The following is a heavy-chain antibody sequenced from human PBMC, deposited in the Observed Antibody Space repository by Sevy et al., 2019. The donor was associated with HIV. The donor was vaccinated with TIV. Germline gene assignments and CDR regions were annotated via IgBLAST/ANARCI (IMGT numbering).Heavy chain of an antibody. CDR2: ISWNSGSI. D-gene: IGHD4-17*01. CDR1: GFSFDDYA. CDR3: AKGYGDYLSGGHDY. J-gene: IGHJ4*02. V-gene: IGHV3-9*01. Sequence: GRSLRLSCAASGFSFDDYAMHWVRQTPGKGLEWVSGISWNSGSIAYADSVKGRFTISRDNAKNSLYLQMNSLRAEDTALYYCAKGYGDYLSGGHDYWGQGTLVTVSS.